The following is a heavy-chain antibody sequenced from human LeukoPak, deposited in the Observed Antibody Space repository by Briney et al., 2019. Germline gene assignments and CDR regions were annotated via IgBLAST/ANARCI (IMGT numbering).Heavy chain of an antibody. CDR3: ARGRYYGMDV. CDR2: ISFSGNSI. J-gene: IGHJ6*02. Sequence: GGSLRLSCAASGFSFSSYEMNWVRQAPGKGLEWVSYISFSGNSIYYADSVKGRFTISRDNAKNSLYLQMNSLRAEDTAVYYCARGRYYGMDVWGQGTTVTVSS. V-gene: IGHV3-48*03. CDR1: GFSFSSYE.